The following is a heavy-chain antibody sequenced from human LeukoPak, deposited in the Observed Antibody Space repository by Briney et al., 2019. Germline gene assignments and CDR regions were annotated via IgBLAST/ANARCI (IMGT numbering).Heavy chain of an antibody. CDR1: GFTFRNYA. D-gene: IGHD3-22*01. J-gene: IGHJ4*02. CDR3: ARIYYDRGGHYYDY. V-gene: IGHV3-64*01. CDR2: ITGDGGTT. Sequence: GGSLRLSCAASGFTFRNYAMHWVRQAPGEGLEYVSAITGDGGTTYYARSVKDRFTISRDNSKNTLYLQMGSLSAEDMAVYYCARIYYDRGGHYYDYWGQGPLVTVSS.